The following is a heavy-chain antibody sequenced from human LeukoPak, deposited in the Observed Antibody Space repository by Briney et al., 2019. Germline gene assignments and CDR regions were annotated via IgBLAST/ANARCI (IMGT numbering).Heavy chain of an antibody. CDR3: ARLRGSYGGDAFDI. CDR1: GDSISNSRYS. Sequence: SETLSLTCTVSGDSISNSRYSWGWIRQPPGRGLEWIGTTSYSGSAYYNPSLKSRVTMPVDTSKNQFSLKLSSVTAADTAVYYCARLRGSYGGDAFDIWGQGTVVTVSS. J-gene: IGHJ3*02. V-gene: IGHV4-39*01. CDR2: TSYSGSA. D-gene: IGHD1-26*01.